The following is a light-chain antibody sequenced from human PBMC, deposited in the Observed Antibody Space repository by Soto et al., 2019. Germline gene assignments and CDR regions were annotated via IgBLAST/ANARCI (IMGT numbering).Light chain of an antibody. CDR1: RSDVGAYNY. J-gene: IGLJ1*01. CDR2: EVT. CDR3: SSFTSRFTFV. Sequence: QSALTQPASVSGSPGQSIAISCTGTRSDVGAYNYVSWYQQHPGKAPKLMISEVTNRPSGVSDRFSGSKSGNTASLTISGLQADDEADYYCSSFTSRFTFVFGTGTKVTVL. V-gene: IGLV2-14*01.